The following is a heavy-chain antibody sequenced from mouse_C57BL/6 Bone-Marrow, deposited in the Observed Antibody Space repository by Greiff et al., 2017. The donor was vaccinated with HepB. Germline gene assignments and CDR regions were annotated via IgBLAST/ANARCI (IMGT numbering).Heavy chain of an antibody. D-gene: IGHD2-14*01. CDR3: ARSLLEGYWYFDV. Sequence: EVQVVESGGGLVKPGGSLKLSCAASGFTFSSYAMSWVRQTPEKRLEWVATISDGGSYTYYPDNVKGRFTISRDNAKNNLYLQMSHLKSEDTAMYYCARSLLEGYWYFDVWGTGTTVTVSS. V-gene: IGHV5-4*01. CDR2: ISDGGSYT. CDR1: GFTFSSYA. J-gene: IGHJ1*03.